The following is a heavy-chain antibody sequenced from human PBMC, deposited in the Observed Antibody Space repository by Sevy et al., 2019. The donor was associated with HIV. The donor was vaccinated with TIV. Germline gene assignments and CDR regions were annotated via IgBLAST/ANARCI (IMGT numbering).Heavy chain of an antibody. J-gene: IGHJ3*02. Sequence: GGSLRLSCAASGFTFSSYAMHWVRQAPGKGLEWVAVISYDGSNKYYADSVKGRFTISRDNSKNTLYLQMNSLRAEDTAVYYCASVNGGCSSTSCFAWGGVTNAFDIWGQGTMVTVSS. D-gene: IGHD2-2*01. CDR3: ASVNGGCSSTSCFAWGGVTNAFDI. CDR1: GFTFSSYA. V-gene: IGHV3-30-3*01. CDR2: ISYDGSNK.